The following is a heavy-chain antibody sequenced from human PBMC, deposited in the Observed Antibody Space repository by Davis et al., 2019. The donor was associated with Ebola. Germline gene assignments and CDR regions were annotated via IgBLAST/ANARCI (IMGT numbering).Heavy chain of an antibody. Sequence: GGSLRLSCAASGFTFSSNSMNWVRQAPGKGLEWVPSISSSSSYIYYADSVKGRFTISRDNAKNSLYLQMNSLRAEDTALYYCAKDSHSSSWTFDYWGQGTLVTVSS. CDR1: GFTFSSNS. J-gene: IGHJ4*02. CDR3: AKDSHSSSWTFDY. CDR2: ISSSSSYI. D-gene: IGHD6-13*01. V-gene: IGHV3-21*04.